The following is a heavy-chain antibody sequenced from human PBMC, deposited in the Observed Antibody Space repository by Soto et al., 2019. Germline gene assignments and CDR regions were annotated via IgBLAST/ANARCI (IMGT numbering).Heavy chain of an antibody. CDR3: AREGFLERSDF. V-gene: IGHV1-18*04. J-gene: IGHJ3*01. CDR1: GYAFTSHL. Sequence: QIQLVQSGGEVKKPGASVTVSCKVSGYAFTSHLLTWGRKAPGQGLEWVGWISANSVNKKYRQSLQGRVTMTTESSTSTAYLELRERRLDDTAVYYCAREGFLERSDFWGQGTMVTVSS. CDR2: ISANSVNK. D-gene: IGHD3-3*01.